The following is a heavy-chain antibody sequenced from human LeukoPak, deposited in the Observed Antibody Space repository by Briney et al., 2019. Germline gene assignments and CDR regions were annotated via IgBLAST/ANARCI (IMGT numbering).Heavy chain of an antibody. V-gene: IGHV3-30*03. Sequence: PGGSLRLSCAASGFTFSSYGMHWVRQAPGKGLEWVAVISYDGSNKYYADSVKGRFIISRDNSKNTLYLQMNSLRAEDTAVYYCARGVEWELVRVDYWGQGTLVTVSS. CDR1: GFTFSSYG. D-gene: IGHD1-26*01. CDR2: ISYDGSNK. J-gene: IGHJ4*02. CDR3: ARGVEWELVRVDY.